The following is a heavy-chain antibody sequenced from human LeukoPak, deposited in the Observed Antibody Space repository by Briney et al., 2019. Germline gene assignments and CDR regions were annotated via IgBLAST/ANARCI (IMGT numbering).Heavy chain of an antibody. J-gene: IGHJ4*02. Sequence: SETLSLTRTVSGGSISSYWSWIRQPPGKGLEWIGYIYYSGSTNYNPSLKSRVTISVDTSKNQFSLRLSSVTAADTAVYYCARQAYCSGGSCWGFDYWGQGTLVTVSS. D-gene: IGHD2-15*01. CDR2: IYYSGST. CDR3: ARQAYCSGGSCWGFDY. V-gene: IGHV4-59*08. CDR1: GGSISSY.